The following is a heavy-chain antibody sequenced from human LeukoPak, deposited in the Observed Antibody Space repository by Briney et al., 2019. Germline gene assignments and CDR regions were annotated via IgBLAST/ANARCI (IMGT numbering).Heavy chain of an antibody. D-gene: IGHD3-10*01. CDR3: ARDFHMVRGVISWANDAFDI. J-gene: IGHJ3*02. Sequence: GASVKVSCKASGYTFTSYGISWVRQAPGQGLEWMGCISAYNGNTNYAQKLQGRVTMTTDTSTSTAYMELRSLRSDDTAVYYCARDFHMVRGVISWANDAFDIWGQGTTVTVSS. CDR1: GYTFTSYG. V-gene: IGHV1-18*01. CDR2: ISAYNGNT.